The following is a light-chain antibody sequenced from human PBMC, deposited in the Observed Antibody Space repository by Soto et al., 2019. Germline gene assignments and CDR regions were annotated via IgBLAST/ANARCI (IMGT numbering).Light chain of an antibody. CDR2: GAS. J-gene: IGKJ1*01. CDR3: QQYNNWPRT. V-gene: IGKV3-15*01. Sequence: EVVMTQSPATLSVSPGERATLSCRASQSVRGSLAWYQQKPGQSPRLLIYGASTRATGIAARFSGSGSGTEFTLTISSLQSEDFAVYYCQQYNNWPRTFGQGTMV. CDR1: QSVRGS.